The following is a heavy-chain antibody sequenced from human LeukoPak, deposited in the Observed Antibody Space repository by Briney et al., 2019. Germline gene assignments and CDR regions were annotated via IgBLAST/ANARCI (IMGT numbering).Heavy chain of an antibody. CDR2: IIPTFGTA. Sequence: ASVKVSCKASGGTFSSYAISWVRQAPGQGLEWMGGIIPTFGTANYAQKFQGRVTITADESTSTAYMELSSLRSEDTAVYYCARGPADGYDSFDYWGQGTLVTVSS. D-gene: IGHD5-24*01. CDR1: GGTFSSYA. CDR3: ARGPADGYDSFDY. J-gene: IGHJ4*02. V-gene: IGHV1-69*13.